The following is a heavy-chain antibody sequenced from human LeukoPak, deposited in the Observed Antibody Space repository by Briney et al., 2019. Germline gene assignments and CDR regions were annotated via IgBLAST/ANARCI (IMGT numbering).Heavy chain of an antibody. V-gene: IGHV3-11*01. D-gene: IGHD3-10*01. CDR3: AREGHTYGSDY. Sequence: GRSLRLSCTGSGFTFSDYCMSWIRQGPGKGLEWISYVSQSGSTIYYADSVKGRFSISRDNGKNSLYLQLNSLRVEDTGMYYCAREGHTYGSDYWGQGTLVTVSS. CDR2: VSQSGSTI. CDR1: GFTFSDYC. J-gene: IGHJ4*02.